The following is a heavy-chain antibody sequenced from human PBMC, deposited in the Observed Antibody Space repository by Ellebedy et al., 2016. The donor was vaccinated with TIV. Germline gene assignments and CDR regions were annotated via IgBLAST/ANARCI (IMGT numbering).Heavy chain of an antibody. V-gene: IGHV3-21*01. CDR3: ARTYGPGSSTHYYGMDV. J-gene: IGHJ6*02. CDR2: ISSSSSYI. Sequence: PGGSLRLSCAASGFTLSSYTMNWVRQPLGKGLEWVSSISSSSSYIYYADSVKGRFTISRDNAKNSLYLQMNSLRAEDTAVYYCARTYGPGSSTHYYGMDVWGQGTTVTVSS. D-gene: IGHD3-10*01. CDR1: GFTLSSYT.